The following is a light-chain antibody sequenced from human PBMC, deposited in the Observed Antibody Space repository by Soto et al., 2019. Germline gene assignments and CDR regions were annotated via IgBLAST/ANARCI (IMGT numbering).Light chain of an antibody. Sequence: QSVLTQPASVSGSPGQSITISCTGTSSDVGSYSLVSWYQQHPGKAPKLMIYEGSKRPSGVSHRFSGSKSGNTASLTISGLQAEDEADYYCCSYAGSSTHAVFGGGTKLTVL. V-gene: IGLV2-23*01. J-gene: IGLJ7*01. CDR2: EGS. CDR3: CSYAGSSTHAV. CDR1: SSDVGSYSL.